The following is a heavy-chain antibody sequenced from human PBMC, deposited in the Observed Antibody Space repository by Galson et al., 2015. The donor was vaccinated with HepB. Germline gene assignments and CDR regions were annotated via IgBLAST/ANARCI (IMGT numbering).Heavy chain of an antibody. CDR1: GFTFSSYW. CDR2: IKQDGSEK. CDR3: ARGGVPVAAAGRSSASVGY. Sequence: SLRLSCAASGFTFSSYWMSWVRQAPGKGLEWVANIKQDGSEKYYVDSVKGRFTISRDNAKNSLYLQMNSLRAEDTAVYYCARGGVPVAAAGRSSASVGYWGQGTLVTVSS. J-gene: IGHJ4*02. V-gene: IGHV3-7*03. D-gene: IGHD6-13*01.